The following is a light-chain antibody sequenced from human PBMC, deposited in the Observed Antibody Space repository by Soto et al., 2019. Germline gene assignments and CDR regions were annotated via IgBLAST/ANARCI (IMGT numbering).Light chain of an antibody. CDR2: GAS. Sequence: DIQMTQSPSSLSSSLGDRVTITCRASQRISTYLTWYQQKPGKAPKLLIYGASNLQSGVPSRFSGSGSGTDFTLTISSLQPEDFATYYCQQSYSIPLTFGGGTKVDIK. J-gene: IGKJ4*01. CDR3: QQSYSIPLT. V-gene: IGKV1-39*01. CDR1: QRISTY.